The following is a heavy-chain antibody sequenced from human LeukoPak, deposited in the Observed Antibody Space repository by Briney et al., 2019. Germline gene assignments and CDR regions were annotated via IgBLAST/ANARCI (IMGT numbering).Heavy chain of an antibody. D-gene: IGHD3-10*01. J-gene: IGHJ4*02. V-gene: IGHV3-23*01. CDR2: ISPSGDIT. Sequence: GGSLRLSCAASGFTFSKHGMNWVRQAPGKGLEWVSGISPSGDITYYADSVKGRFTISRDNSKNTLYLEVISLTAEDTAVYYCAKDDAWLRFGEWSQGTLVTVSS. CDR3: AKDDAWLRFGE. CDR1: GFTFSKHG.